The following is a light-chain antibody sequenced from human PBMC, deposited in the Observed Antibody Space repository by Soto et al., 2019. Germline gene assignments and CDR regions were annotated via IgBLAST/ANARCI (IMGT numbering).Light chain of an antibody. CDR1: RSISAW. J-gene: IGKJ4*01. Sequence: DIQMTQSPSTLSAFLGDRVTITCRASRSISAWLAWYQLKPGKAPKLLIYKASTLETGVPSRFSGSGSGTEFTLTISSLQPDDFATYYCQQYNSNPLTFGGGTKVEIK. CDR3: QQYNSNPLT. CDR2: KAS. V-gene: IGKV1-5*03.